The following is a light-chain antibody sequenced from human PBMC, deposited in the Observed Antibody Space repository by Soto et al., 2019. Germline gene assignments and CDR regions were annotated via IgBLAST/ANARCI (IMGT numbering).Light chain of an antibody. V-gene: IGKV3-20*01. CDR1: QSVSSSY. Sequence: EIVLTQSPGTLSLSPGERATLSCRASQSVSSSYLAWYQQKPGQAPRPLIYGASSRAIGIPDRFSGSGSGXXXXXXXXXXXXXXFAVYYCQQYGSSPWTXGXXXKVEIX. J-gene: IGKJ1*01. CDR3: QQYGSSPWT. CDR2: GAS.